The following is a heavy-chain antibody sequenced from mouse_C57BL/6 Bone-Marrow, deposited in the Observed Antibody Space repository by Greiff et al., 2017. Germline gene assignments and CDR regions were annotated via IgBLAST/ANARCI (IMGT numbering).Heavy chain of an antibody. J-gene: IGHJ1*03. D-gene: IGHD2-10*01. CDR1: GYTFTSYW. V-gene: IGHV1-55*01. CDR3: ARPYYGNYWYFDG. Sequence: QVQLQQPGAELVKPGASVKMSCKASGYTFTSYWITWVKQRPGQGLEWIGDISPGSGSTNYNAKFKSKATLTVDTSSSTAYMQLSSLTSANSAVYYCARPYYGNYWYFDGWGTGTTVTVSS. CDR2: ISPGSGST.